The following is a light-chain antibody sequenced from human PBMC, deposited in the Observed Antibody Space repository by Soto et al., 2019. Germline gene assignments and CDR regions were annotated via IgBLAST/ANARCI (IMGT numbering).Light chain of an antibody. CDR1: QSITIW. J-gene: IGKJ1*01. CDR3: QQYNSFSWT. Sequence: DIQMTQSPSTLYASVGDSVTITCRASQSITIWLAWYQQKPGKAPKLLIYDASSLEGGVPSRFSGSGSGTEFTLTISGLQPDDFATYYCQQYNSFSWTFGQGTKVE. CDR2: DAS. V-gene: IGKV1-5*01.